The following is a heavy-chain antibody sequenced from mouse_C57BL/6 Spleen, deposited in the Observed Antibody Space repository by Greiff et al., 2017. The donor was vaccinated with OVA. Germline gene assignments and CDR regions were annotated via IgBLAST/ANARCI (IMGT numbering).Heavy chain of an antibody. CDR2: IYPRSGNT. CDR1: GYTFTSYG. CDR3: ARSRTGSSYGYFDV. J-gene: IGHJ1*03. Sequence: VKLMESGAELARPGASVKLSCTASGYTFTSYGISWVKQRTGQGLEWIGEIYPRSGNTYYNEKFKGKATLTADKSSSTAYMELRSLTSEDSAVYFGARSRTGSSYGYFDVWGTGTTVTVSS. V-gene: IGHV1-81*01. D-gene: IGHD1-1*01.